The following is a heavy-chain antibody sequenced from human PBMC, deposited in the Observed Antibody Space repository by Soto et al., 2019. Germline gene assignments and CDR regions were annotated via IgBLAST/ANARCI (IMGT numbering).Heavy chain of an antibody. Sequence: QITLNESGPTQVNPRQTLTLTCTFSGFSLTTSGVGVGWIRQSPGKAPEWLALIYWDADKRYSPSLKSRLTITKDTSNNQVVLTMADLVPADTATYYCAHRVLRTVFGLVTTTAIYFDFWGQGTPVAVSS. CDR2: IYWDADK. J-gene: IGHJ4*02. D-gene: IGHD3-3*01. V-gene: IGHV2-5*02. CDR3: AHRVLRTVFGLVTTTAIYFDF. CDR1: GFSLTTSGVG.